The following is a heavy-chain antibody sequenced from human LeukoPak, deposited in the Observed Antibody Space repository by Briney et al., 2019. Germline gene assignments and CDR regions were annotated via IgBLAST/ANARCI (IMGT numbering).Heavy chain of an antibody. CDR1: GGSITSGIYY. D-gene: IGHD3-22*01. CDR2: LYTDGST. V-gene: IGHV4-61*02. Sequence: SQTLFLTCTVSGGSITSGIYYWGWIRQPAGKGLEWIGRLYTDGSTRYNPALKSRVTISVDKSKNQFSLKLSSVTAADTAVYYCARDYYDSSASINWFDLWGQGTLVTVSS. J-gene: IGHJ5*02. CDR3: ARDYYDSSASINWFDL.